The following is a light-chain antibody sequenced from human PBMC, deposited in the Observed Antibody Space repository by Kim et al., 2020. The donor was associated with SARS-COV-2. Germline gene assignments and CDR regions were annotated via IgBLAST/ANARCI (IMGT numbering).Light chain of an antibody. CDR1: QGISTY. J-gene: IGKJ2*01. CDR3: QKHDSAPHT. V-gene: IGKV1-27*01. Sequence: SASVGDRVTITCRASQGISTYLAWYQQKPGKVPKVLIYGASILQSGVPSRFSGSGSGTHFTLTISSLQPEDVATYYCQKHDSAPHTFGQGTKLEI. CDR2: GAS.